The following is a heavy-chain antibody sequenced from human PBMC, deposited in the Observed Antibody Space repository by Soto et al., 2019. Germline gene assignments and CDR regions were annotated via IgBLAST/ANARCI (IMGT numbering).Heavy chain of an antibody. D-gene: IGHD6-13*01. CDR1: GGSFSGYY. CDR3: ARLAAAGGDY. V-gene: IGHV4-34*01. J-gene: IGHJ4*02. CDR2: INHSGST. Sequence: QVQLQQWGAGLLKPSETLSLTCAVYGGSFSGYYWSWIRQPPGKGLEWIGEINHSGSTNYNPSLRSRVTISVDTSKNQFSLKLSSVTAGDTAVYYCARLAAAGGDYWGQGTLVTVSS.